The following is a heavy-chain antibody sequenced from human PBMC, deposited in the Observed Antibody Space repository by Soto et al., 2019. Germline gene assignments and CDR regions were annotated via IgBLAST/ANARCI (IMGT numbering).Heavy chain of an antibody. CDR1: GGSISSSSYY. CDR2: IYYSGST. D-gene: IGHD2-15*01. J-gene: IGHJ4*02. V-gene: IGHV4-39*07. Sequence: SETLSLTCTVSGGSISSSSYYWGWIRQPPGKGLEWIGSIYYSGSTYYNPSLKSRVTISVDTSKNQFSLKLSSVTAADTAVYYCARDLLSSSNFDYWGQGTLVTVSS. CDR3: ARDLLSSSNFDY.